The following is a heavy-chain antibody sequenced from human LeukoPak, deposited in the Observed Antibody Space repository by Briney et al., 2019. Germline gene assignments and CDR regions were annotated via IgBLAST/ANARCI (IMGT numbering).Heavy chain of an antibody. J-gene: IGHJ4*02. CDR3: AALPGHDSSGYYPY. V-gene: IGHV3-7*03. Sequence: GGSLRLSCTASGFTFSNFWMGWVRQAPGKGLEWVANIKQDETEKFYLGSVKGRFTISRDNAKNSLYLQMNSLRVEDTALYYCAALPGHDSSGYYPYWGQGTLVTVSS. CDR1: GFTFSNFW. CDR2: IKQDETEK. D-gene: IGHD3-22*01.